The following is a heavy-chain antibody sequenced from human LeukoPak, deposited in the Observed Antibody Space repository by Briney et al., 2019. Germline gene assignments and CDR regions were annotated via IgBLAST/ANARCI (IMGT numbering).Heavy chain of an antibody. CDR2: ISGSNSYI. CDR1: GFTFNSYS. CDR3: AKDGFYASGSEYYYSYYMDV. J-gene: IGHJ6*03. Sequence: GGSLRLSCAASGFTFNSYSMNWVRQAPGKGLEWVSSISGSNSYIYYADSMKGRFTISRDNAKNSLYLQMNSLRPEDTALYYCAKDGFYASGSEYYYSYYMDVWGRGTTVTVSS. D-gene: IGHD3-10*01. V-gene: IGHV3-21*04.